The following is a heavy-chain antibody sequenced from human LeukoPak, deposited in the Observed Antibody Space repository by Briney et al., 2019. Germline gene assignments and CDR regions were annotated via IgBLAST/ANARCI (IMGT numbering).Heavy chain of an antibody. CDR2: IYHSGST. V-gene: IGHV4-30-2*01. Sequence: SETLSLTCTVSGGSISSGGYYWSWIRQPPGKGLEWIGYIYHSGSTYYNPSLKSRVTISVDRSKNQFSLKLSSVTAADTAVYYCARGRQVPAAILGPYFDYWGQGTLATVSS. D-gene: IGHD2-2*02. CDR1: GGSISSGGYY. CDR3: ARGRQVPAAILGPYFDY. J-gene: IGHJ4*02.